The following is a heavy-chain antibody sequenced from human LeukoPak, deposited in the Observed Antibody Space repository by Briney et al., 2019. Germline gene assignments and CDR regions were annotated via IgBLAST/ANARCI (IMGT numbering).Heavy chain of an antibody. CDR1: GGSFSGYY. D-gene: IGHD6-19*01. Sequence: SETLSLTCAVYGGSFSGYYWSWIRQPPGKGLEWVGEINHSGSTNYNPSLKSRVTISVDTSKNQFSLKLSSVTAADTAVYYCARGGQWLVPWGQGTLVTVSS. CDR2: INHSGST. J-gene: IGHJ4*02. V-gene: IGHV4-34*01. CDR3: ARGGQWLVP.